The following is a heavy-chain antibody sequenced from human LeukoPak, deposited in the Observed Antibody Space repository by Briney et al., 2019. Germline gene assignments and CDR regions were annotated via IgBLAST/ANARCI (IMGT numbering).Heavy chain of an antibody. J-gene: IGHJ4*02. CDR2: INHSGST. CDR1: GGSFSGYY. Sequence: SETLSLTCAVYGGSFSGYYWSWIRQPPGKGLEWIGEINHSGSTNYNPSLKSRVTISVDTSKNQFSLKLSSVTAADAAVYYCAREGVGNYWGQGTLVTVSS. D-gene: IGHD7-27*01. V-gene: IGHV4-34*01. CDR3: AREGVGNY.